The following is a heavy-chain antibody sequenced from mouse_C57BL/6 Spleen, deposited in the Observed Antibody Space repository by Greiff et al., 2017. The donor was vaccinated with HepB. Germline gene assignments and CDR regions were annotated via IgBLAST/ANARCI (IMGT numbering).Heavy chain of an antibody. CDR3: ARIEQGHYYGSSFFAY. J-gene: IGHJ3*01. D-gene: IGHD1-1*01. CDR2: IWWDDDK. CDR1: GFSLSTFGMG. V-gene: IGHV8-8*01. Sequence: QVTLKVSGPGILQPSQTLSLTCSFSGFSLSTFGMGVGWIRQPSGKGLEWLAHIWWDDDKYYNPALKSRLTISKDTSKNQVFLKIANVDTADTATYYCARIEQGHYYGSSFFAYWGQGTLVTVSA.